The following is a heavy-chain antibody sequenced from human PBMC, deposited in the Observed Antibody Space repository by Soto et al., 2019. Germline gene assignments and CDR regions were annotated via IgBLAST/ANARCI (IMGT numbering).Heavy chain of an antibody. D-gene: IGHD3-22*01. Sequence: PSDTLSLSCTVSGASITSDDWSWIRQPPGMGLEWIGHIHHSGRTKYNPSLRSRATMSIDTSKNQFSLQLSSVTAADTAVYYCARTEDSDNRGNADCFDPWGQGILVTVS. CDR3: ARTEDSDNRGNADCFDP. J-gene: IGHJ5*02. CDR1: GASITSDD. CDR2: IHHSGRT. V-gene: IGHV4-59*01.